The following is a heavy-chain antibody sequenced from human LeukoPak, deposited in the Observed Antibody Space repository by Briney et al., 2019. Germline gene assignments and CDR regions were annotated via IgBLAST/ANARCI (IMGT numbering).Heavy chain of an antibody. J-gene: IGHJ3*02. CDR2: ISDSGDNT. D-gene: IGHD6-19*01. Sequence: GGSLRLSCAASGFTFSSYSMNWVRQAPGKGLDWVSGISDSGDNTHYADSVRGRFTISRDISKNTLFLQMNSLRAEDTAVYYCAKIQGWFNTAFQIGGQGTMVTVSS. CDR1: GFTFSSYS. V-gene: IGHV3-23*01. CDR3: AKIQGWFNTAFQI.